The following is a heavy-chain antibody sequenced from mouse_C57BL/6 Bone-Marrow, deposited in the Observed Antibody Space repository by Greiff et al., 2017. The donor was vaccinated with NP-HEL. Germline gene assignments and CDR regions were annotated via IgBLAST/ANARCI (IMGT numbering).Heavy chain of an antibody. CDR2: IWSDGST. CDR3: ARHGTYGSSPWYFDV. D-gene: IGHD1-1*01. CDR1: GFSLTSYG. V-gene: IGHV2-6-1*01. Sequence: VHLVESGPGLVAPSQSLSITCTVSGFSLTSYGVHWVRQPPGKGLEWLVVIWSDGSTTYNSALKSRLSISKDNSKSQVFLKMNSLQTDDTAMYYCARHGTYGSSPWYFDVWGTGTTVTVSS. J-gene: IGHJ1*03.